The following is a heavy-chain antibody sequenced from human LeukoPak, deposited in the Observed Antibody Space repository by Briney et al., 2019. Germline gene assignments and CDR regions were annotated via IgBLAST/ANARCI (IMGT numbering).Heavy chain of an antibody. D-gene: IGHD5-24*01. CDR1: GYTFSDFS. V-gene: IGHV3-30*02. Sequence: GGSLTLSCAASGYTFSDFSVNWVRQAPGKGLEWVAFIRYDGSNKYYVDSVKGRFTISRDNSKNTLFLQMNSLRAEDTAVYYCAKRDGFLYYFDYWGQGTLVTVSS. J-gene: IGHJ4*02. CDR3: AKRDGFLYYFDY. CDR2: IRYDGSNK.